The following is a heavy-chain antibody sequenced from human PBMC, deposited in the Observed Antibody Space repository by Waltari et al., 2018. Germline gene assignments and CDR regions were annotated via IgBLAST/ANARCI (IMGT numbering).Heavy chain of an antibody. CDR1: GDSMSSACW. Sequence: QLQLQESGPGLVKPSGTLSLTCGVSGDSMSSACWWSWVSQPPGKGLEWIGQVDGGGKTNYNPSFASRVTVELDTYNKKFSLKVTSATAADTAVYYCARDRGRGLYLDSWGPG. CDR3: ARDRGRGLYLDS. CDR2: VDGGGKT. D-gene: IGHD2-15*01. J-gene: IGHJ4*02. V-gene: IGHV4-4*02.